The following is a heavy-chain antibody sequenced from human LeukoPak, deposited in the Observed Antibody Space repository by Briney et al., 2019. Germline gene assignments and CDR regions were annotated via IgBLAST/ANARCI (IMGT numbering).Heavy chain of an antibody. V-gene: IGHV3-30*01. CDR1: GFTFCSYA. D-gene: IGHD4-17*01. J-gene: IGHJ4*02. CDR2: ISSDGGKK. CDR3: AREWGPGDYGDSYFDY. Sequence: GRSLRLSCAASGFTFCSYAMHCGREAPGNRVEWVAVISSDGGKKCNAGSVKGRFTISRDNSKNTLYLQMNSLRAEDTAVYYCAREWGPGDYGDSYFDYWGQGTLVTVSS.